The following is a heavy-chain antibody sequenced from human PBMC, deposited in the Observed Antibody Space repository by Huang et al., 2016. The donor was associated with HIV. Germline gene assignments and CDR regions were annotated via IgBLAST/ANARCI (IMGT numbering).Heavy chain of an antibody. D-gene: IGHD2-15*01. CDR1: GYSFTSYW. V-gene: IGHV5-51*01. CDR3: ARHVDFDY. Sequence: EVQLVQSGAEVKKPGDSLKISCKGSGYSFTSYWIAWVRRMPGKGLEWMGIIYPGDSDTLYSPSFQGQVTISADKSINTAYLQWSSLKASDTAIYYCARHVDFDYWGQGTLVTVSS. J-gene: IGHJ4*02. CDR2: IYPGDSDT.